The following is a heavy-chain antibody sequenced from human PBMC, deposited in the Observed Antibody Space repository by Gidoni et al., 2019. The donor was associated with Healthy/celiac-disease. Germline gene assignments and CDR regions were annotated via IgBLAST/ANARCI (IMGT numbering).Heavy chain of an antibody. Sequence: EVQLVESGGVVVQPGGSLRLSCAASGFPFDDYTMHWVRQAPGKGLEWVSLISWEGGSTYYADSVKGRFTISRDNSKNSLYLQMNRLRTEDTALYYCAKGVGVDRGYMDVWGKGTTVTVSS. CDR2: ISWEGGST. CDR1: GFPFDDYT. V-gene: IGHV3-43*01. D-gene: IGHD3-3*01. J-gene: IGHJ6*03. CDR3: AKGVGVDRGYMDV.